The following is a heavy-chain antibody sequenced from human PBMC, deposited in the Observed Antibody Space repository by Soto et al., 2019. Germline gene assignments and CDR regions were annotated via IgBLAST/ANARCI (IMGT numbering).Heavy chain of an antibody. CDR2: ISPYSGNT. V-gene: IGHV1-18*01. CDR1: GYTFTSHG. CDR3: AREWATFWSGWQSLFDY. Sequence: GASVKVSCKASGYTFTSHGISWVRQAPGQGLEWMGWISPYSGNTDYAQKVQGRVTVTTDTSASTAYMERSSLRSEDTAVYYCAREWATFWSGWQSLFDYWGQGTLVTVSS. J-gene: IGHJ4*02. D-gene: IGHD3-3*01.